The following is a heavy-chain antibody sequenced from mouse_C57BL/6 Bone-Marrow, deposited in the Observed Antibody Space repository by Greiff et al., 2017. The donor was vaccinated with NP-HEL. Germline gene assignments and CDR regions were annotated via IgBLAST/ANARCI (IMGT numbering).Heavy chain of an antibody. Sequence: EVQLVESGEGLVKPGGSLKLSCAASGFTFSSYAMSWVRQTPEKRLEWVAYISSGGDYIYYADTVKGRFTISRDNARNTLYLQMSSLKSEDTAMYYCTRRATVVAYYAMDYWGQGTSVTVSS. CDR1: GFTFSSYA. J-gene: IGHJ4*01. CDR2: ISSGGDYI. D-gene: IGHD1-1*01. CDR3: TRRATVVAYYAMDY. V-gene: IGHV5-9-1*02.